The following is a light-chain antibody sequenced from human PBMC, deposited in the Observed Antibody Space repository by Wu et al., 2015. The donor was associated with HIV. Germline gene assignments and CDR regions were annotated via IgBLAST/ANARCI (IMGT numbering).Light chain of an antibody. CDR3: QHYSSSRYT. J-gene: IGKJ2*01. CDR1: QSVSSSY. CDR2: VAS. Sequence: EIVLTQSPGTLSLSPGERATLSCRASQSVSSSYLAWYQQKPGQAPRLLIYVASSRATGIPDRFSGSGSGTDFTLTISRLEPEDFAVYYCQHYSSSRYTFGQGTKLEIK. V-gene: IGKV3-20*01.